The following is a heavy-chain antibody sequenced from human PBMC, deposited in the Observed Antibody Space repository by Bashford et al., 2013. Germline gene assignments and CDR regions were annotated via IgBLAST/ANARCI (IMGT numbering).Heavy chain of an antibody. Sequence: GESLKISCKGFGYRFTNYWISWVRQMPGKGLEWMGMIDPSDSRDYYSPSFQGHVTISADKSITTAYLQWNSLKASDTAMYYCARGSHFESNKFDVFDIWGQGTMVTVSS. D-gene: IGHD2/OR15-2a*01. J-gene: IGHJ3*02. CDR2: IDPSDSRD. CDR1: GYRFTNYW. CDR3: ARGSHFESNKFDVFDI. V-gene: IGHV5-10-1*01.